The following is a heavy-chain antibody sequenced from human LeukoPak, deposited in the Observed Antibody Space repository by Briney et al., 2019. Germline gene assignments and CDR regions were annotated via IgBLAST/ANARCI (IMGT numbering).Heavy chain of an antibody. V-gene: IGHV3-23*01. J-gene: IGHJ4*02. Sequence: PGGSLRLSCAASGFTFSSYAMSWVRQAPGKGLDWVSAISGSGATTYYADSVKGRFTISRDNSKNTLYLQMNSLRAEDTAVYYCAKDGQQWGLYYFDYWGQGTLVTVSS. CDR2: ISGSGATT. CDR3: AKDGQQWGLYYFDY. D-gene: IGHD6-19*01. CDR1: GFTFSSYA.